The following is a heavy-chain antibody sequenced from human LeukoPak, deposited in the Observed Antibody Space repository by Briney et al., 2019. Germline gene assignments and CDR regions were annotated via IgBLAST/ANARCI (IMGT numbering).Heavy chain of an antibody. Sequence: SQTLSLTCTVSGGSISSGDYYWSWIRQPPGKGLEWIGYIYYSGSTYYNPSLKSRVTISVDTSKNQFSLKLSSVTAADTAVYYCARVDGSHRREDGFDPWGQGTLVTVSS. CDR1: GGSISSGDYY. D-gene: IGHD5-24*01. CDR3: ARVDGSHRREDGFDP. V-gene: IGHV4-30-4*08. J-gene: IGHJ5*02. CDR2: IYYSGST.